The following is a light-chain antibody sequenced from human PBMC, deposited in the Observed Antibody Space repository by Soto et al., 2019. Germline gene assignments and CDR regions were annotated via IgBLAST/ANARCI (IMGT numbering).Light chain of an antibody. CDR2: DSS. Sequence: DIQMTQSPSTLFASVGDRVTITCRASQSVRNWLAWYQQKPGRAPHLLIYDSSTLEPGVPSRFRGSGSGTEFTLTINGLQPDDFGTYYCLQYDGYSPQTFGEGTKVDIK. J-gene: IGKJ1*01. CDR1: QSVRNW. V-gene: IGKV1-5*01. CDR3: LQYDGYSPQT.